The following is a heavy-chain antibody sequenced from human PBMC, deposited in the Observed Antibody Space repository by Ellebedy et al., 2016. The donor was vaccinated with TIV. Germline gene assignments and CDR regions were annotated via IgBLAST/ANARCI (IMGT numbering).Heavy chain of an antibody. CDR1: GFSVSGHF. CDR3: ARDPGGGGDYGDNWFDP. D-gene: IGHD4-17*01. V-gene: IGHV3-66*01. Sequence: GGSLRLSCAVSGFSVSGHFMSWVRQAPGKGLEWVSIIYSGGGTNYTDSVRDRFTISRDESKNTLSLQMNSLRAEDTAVYYCARDPGGGGDYGDNWFDPWGRGTLVTFSS. J-gene: IGHJ5*02. CDR2: IYSGGGT.